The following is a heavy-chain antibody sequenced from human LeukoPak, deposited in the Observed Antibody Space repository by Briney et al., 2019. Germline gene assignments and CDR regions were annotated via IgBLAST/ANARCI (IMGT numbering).Heavy chain of an antibody. D-gene: IGHD5-24*01. CDR1: GYTFTSYG. CDR2: ISAYSGNT. J-gene: IGHJ4*02. CDR3: ARDPPRARRDGYNWDY. Sequence: ASVKVSCKASGYTFTSYGISWVRQAPGQGLEWMGWISAYSGNTNYAQKLQGRVTMTTDTSTSTAYMELRSLRSDDTAVYYCARDPPRARRDGYNWDYWGQGTLVTVSS. V-gene: IGHV1-18*01.